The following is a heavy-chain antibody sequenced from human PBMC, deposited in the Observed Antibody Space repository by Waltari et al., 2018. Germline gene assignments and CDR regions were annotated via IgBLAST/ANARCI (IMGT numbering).Heavy chain of an antibody. CDR1: VFTFSSYG. D-gene: IGHD3-22*01. Sequence: QVQLVESGGGVVQPGGSLSLSCAASVFTFSSYGMHWVRQAPGKGLEWVAFIRYDGSNKYYADSVKGRFTISRDNSKNTLYLQMNSLRAEDTAVYYCAKAFITMIGAYWGQGTLVTVSS. CDR2: IRYDGSNK. J-gene: IGHJ4*02. V-gene: IGHV3-30*02. CDR3: AKAFITMIGAY.